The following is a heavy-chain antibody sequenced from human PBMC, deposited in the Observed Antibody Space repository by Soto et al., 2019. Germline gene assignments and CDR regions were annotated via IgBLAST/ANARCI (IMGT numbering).Heavy chain of an antibody. CDR3: ARGRPKWELLRGWFDP. CDR1: GFTFSSYW. J-gene: IGHJ5*02. Sequence: EVQLVESGGGLVQPGGSLRLSCAASGFTFSSYWMHWVRQAPGKGLVWVSRINSDGSNTSYADSVKGRFTISRDNAKNTLYLQMNSLRAEDTAVYYCARGRPKWELLRGWFDPWGQGTLVTVSS. CDR2: INSDGSNT. V-gene: IGHV3-74*01. D-gene: IGHD1-26*01.